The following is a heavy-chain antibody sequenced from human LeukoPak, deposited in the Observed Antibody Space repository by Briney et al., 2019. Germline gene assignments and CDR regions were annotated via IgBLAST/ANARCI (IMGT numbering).Heavy chain of an antibody. CDR3: AREDYDILTGETRVTFDL. D-gene: IGHD3-9*01. Sequence: KASETLSLTCTVSGGSISSYYWSWIRQPPGKGLEWIGYVYYSGSTNYNPSLKSRVTISLDTSKNQFSLKLSSVTAADTAVYYCAREDYDILTGETRVTFDLWGRGTLVTVSS. J-gene: IGHJ2*01. CDR2: VYYSGST. CDR1: GGSISSYY. V-gene: IGHV4-59*01.